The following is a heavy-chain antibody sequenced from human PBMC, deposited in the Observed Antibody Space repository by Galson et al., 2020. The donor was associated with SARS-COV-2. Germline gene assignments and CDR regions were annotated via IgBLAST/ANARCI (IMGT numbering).Heavy chain of an antibody. CDR3: SGLHYGEYAPEAFDI. CDR1: GTSISSGSYS. CDR2: ITHSGVT. J-gene: IGHJ3*02. D-gene: IGHD4-17*01. V-gene: IGHV4-30-2*01. Sequence: SETLSLTCAVSGTSISSGSYSWNWIRQPPGKGLEWIGYITHSGVTYYNPSHKRRVTISGNRSKNQFSLRLSPVTAADTAVYYWSGLHYGEYAPEAFDIWGRGTRVTVAS.